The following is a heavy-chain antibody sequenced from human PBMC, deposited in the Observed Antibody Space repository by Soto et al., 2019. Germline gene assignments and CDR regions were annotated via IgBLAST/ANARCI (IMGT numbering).Heavy chain of an antibody. Sequence: PGGSLRFSCAASGFTFSNYTMHWVRQAPGKGLEWVALISYDEIDKYFADAVKGRFAISRDNSKNTLYLQMDSLGAEDTAVYYCAGRSGSSDYWGRGTLVTVSS. CDR2: ISYDEIDK. J-gene: IGHJ4*02. CDR3: AGRSGSSDY. CDR1: GFTFSNYT. D-gene: IGHD3-10*01. V-gene: IGHV3-30*09.